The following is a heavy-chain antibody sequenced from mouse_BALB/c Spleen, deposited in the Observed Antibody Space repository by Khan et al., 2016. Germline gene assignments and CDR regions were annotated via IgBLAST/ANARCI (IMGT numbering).Heavy chain of an antibody. CDR2: IWSGGST. D-gene: IGHD1-1*01. V-gene: IGHV2-2*02. CDR3: AREDYYGTYWYFDV. CDR1: GFSLTSYG. J-gene: IGHJ1*01. Sequence: QVQLKESGPGLVQPSQSLSITCTVSGFSLTSYGVHWVRQSPGKGLEWLGVIWSGGSTDYNAAFISRLSISKDNSKSQVVLKISSLQANDTAIYYCAREDYYGTYWYFDVWGAGTTVTVSS.